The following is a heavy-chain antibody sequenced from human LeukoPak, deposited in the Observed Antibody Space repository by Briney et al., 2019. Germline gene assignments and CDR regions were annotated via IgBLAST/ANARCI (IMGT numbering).Heavy chain of an antibody. CDR1: GFTFTTYG. CDR3: VKEYAAGYWYFDL. V-gene: IGHV3-30*18. J-gene: IGHJ2*01. D-gene: IGHD2-2*01. CDR2: IANDGNIK. Sequence: PGRSLRLSCAASGFTFTTYGMQWVRQAPGKGLEWVAVIANDGNIKHYSDSVKGRFTLPRDNSKNTVDLQMNSLTADDTAVYYCVKEYAAGYWYFDLWGRGTLVTVSS.